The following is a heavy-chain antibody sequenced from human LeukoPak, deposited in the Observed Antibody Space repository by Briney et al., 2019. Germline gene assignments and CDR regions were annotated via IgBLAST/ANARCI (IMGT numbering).Heavy chain of an antibody. CDR3: ARDQDLERRRAIFDY. CDR1: GFTFSSYE. CDR2: ISSSGSTI. D-gene: IGHD2-15*01. Sequence: GGSLRLSCAASGFTFSSYEMNWVRQAPGKGLEWVSYISSSGSTIYYADSVKGRFTISRDNSKNTLYLQMNSLRAEDTAVYYCARDQDLERRRAIFDYWGQGTLVTVSS. V-gene: IGHV3-48*03. J-gene: IGHJ4*02.